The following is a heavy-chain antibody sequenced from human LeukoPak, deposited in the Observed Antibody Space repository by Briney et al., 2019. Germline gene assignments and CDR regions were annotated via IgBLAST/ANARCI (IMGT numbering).Heavy chain of an antibody. V-gene: IGHV4-59*08. D-gene: IGHD4-17*01. CDR3: ARRNTADASIDF. Sequence: PSETLSLTCSVSGGSIIGHWWSWIRQPPGQGLEWIGDVFYSGSNTYNPSLKSRLTISLDTSKNQFSLNLRSVTATDTAMYYCARRNTADASIDFWGQGTLVTASS. CDR2: VFYSGSN. CDR1: GGSIIGHW. J-gene: IGHJ4*02.